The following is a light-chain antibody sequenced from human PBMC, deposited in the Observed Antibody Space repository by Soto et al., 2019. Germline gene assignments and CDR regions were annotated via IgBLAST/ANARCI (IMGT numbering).Light chain of an antibody. CDR3: QQYNNWPPWT. V-gene: IGKV3-15*01. CDR2: GAS. Sequence: EIVMTQSPATLSVSPGERATLSCRASQTVSSNLAWYQQKPGQAPRLLIYGASTRATGIPARFSGSGSGTEFTLTISSLQSEDFAVYYFQQYNNWPPWTFGQGPKLEIK. J-gene: IGKJ1*01. CDR1: QTVSSN.